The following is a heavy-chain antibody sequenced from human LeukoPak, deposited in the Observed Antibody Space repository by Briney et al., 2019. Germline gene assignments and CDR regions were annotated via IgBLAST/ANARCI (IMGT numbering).Heavy chain of an antibody. CDR2: IYYSGST. D-gene: IGHD3-10*01. V-gene: IGHV4-30-4*08. CDR3: ARETDMVRGVIKRAFDT. CDR1: GGSISSGDYY. J-gene: IGHJ3*02. Sequence: SQTLSLTCTVSGGSISSGDYYWSWIRQPPGKGLEWIGYIYYSGSTSYNPSLKSRVTISVDTSKNQFSLKLSSVTAADSAVYYCARETDMVRGVIKRAFDTWVQGRIVTDSS.